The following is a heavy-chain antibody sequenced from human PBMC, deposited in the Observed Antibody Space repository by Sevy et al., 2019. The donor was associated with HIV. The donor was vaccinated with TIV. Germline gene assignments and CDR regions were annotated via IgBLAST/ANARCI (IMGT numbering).Heavy chain of an antibody. CDR1: GYTFTSYG. V-gene: IGHV1-18*01. Sequence: ASVKVSCKASGYTFTSYGISWVRQAPGQGLEWMGWISAYNGNTNYAQKLQGRVTMTTDTSTSTAYMELRSLGSDDTAVYYCARGRQLGGGETNFDYWGQGTLVTVSS. CDR3: ARGRQLGGGETNFDY. D-gene: IGHD3-16*01. CDR2: ISAYNGNT. J-gene: IGHJ4*02.